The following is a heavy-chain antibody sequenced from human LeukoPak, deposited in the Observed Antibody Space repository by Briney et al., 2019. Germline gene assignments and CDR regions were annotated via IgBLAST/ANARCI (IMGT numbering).Heavy chain of an antibody. J-gene: IGHJ4*02. D-gene: IGHD3-10*01. Sequence: GGSLRLSCTASGFTFGDYAMSWFRQAPGKGLEWVGFIRSKAYGGTTEYAASVKVRFTISRDDSKSIAYLQMNSLKTEDTAVYYCTRDRGMYYYGSGSVNYWGQGTLVTVSS. CDR2: IRSKAYGGTT. V-gene: IGHV3-49*03. CDR3: TRDRGMYYYGSGSVNY. CDR1: GFTFGDYA.